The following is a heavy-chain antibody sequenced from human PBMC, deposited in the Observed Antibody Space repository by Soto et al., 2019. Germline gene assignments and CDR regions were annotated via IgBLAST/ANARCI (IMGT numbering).Heavy chain of an antibody. V-gene: IGHV1-69*13. Sequence: SVKVSCKASGYTFSSYAISWVRQAPGQGLEWMGGIIPIFGTANYAQKFQGRVTITADESTSTAYMELSSLRSEDTAVYYCARRGTTVITHYYYYGMDVWGQGTTVTVSS. CDR1: GYTFSSYA. D-gene: IGHD4-17*01. J-gene: IGHJ6*02. CDR2: IIPIFGTA. CDR3: ARRGTTVITHYYYYGMDV.